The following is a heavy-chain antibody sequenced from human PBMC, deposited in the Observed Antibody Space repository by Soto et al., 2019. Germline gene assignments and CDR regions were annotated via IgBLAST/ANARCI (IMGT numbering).Heavy chain of an antibody. J-gene: IGHJ4*02. V-gene: IGHV3-23*01. CDR2: ISGSGGST. D-gene: IGHD6-19*01. Sequence: EVQLLESGGGLVQPGGSLRLSCAASGFTFSSYAMSWVRQAPGKGLEWVSAISGSGGSTYYADSVKGRFTISRDNSKXTLYLQIXSXRXEDXXXXYCAKGSGYSSGWLDYWGQGTLVTVSS. CDR1: GFTFSSYA. CDR3: AKGSGYSSGWLDY.